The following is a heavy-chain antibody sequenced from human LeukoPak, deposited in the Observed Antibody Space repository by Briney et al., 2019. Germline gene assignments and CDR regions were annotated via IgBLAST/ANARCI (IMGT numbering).Heavy chain of an antibody. CDR2: IRYDGSNK. CDR3: AIGGQWYSSSWYFDY. CDR1: GFTFSSYG. J-gene: IGHJ4*02. Sequence: PGGSLRLSCAASGFTFSSYGMHWVRQAPGKGLEWVAFIRYDGSNKYYADSVKGRFTISRDNSENTLYLQMNSLRAEDTAVYYCAIGGQWYSSSWYFDYWGQGTLVTVSS. V-gene: IGHV3-30*02. D-gene: IGHD6-13*01.